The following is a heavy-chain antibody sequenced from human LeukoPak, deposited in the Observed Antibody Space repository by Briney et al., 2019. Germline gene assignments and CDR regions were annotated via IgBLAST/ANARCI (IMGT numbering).Heavy chain of an antibody. Sequence: GGSLRLSCAASGFTFSSYSMNWVRQAPGKGLEWVSSISSSSSYIYYADSVKGRFTISRDNVKNSLHLQMNSLRAEDTAVYYCARDLIRTTPDYWGQGTLVTVSS. CDR3: ARDLIRTTPDY. CDR2: ISSSSSYI. D-gene: IGHD1-7*01. J-gene: IGHJ4*02. V-gene: IGHV3-21*01. CDR1: GFTFSSYS.